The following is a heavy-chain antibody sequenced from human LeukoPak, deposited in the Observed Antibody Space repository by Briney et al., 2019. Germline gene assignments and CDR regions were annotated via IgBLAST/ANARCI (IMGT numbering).Heavy chain of an antibody. CDR2: IRNDRIT. CDR1: GLTFSDAW. V-gene: IGHV3-15*01. J-gene: IGHJ4*02. CDR3: TWMATISTVHY. D-gene: IGHD5-24*01. Sequence: GESLRLSCVLSGLTFSDAWMSWVRQAPGKGLEWVGRIRNDRITDYAAPVQGRFSISRDNSKNTFYLQMNSLRTEDTGMYFCTWMATISTVHYWGRGPRVPAPS.